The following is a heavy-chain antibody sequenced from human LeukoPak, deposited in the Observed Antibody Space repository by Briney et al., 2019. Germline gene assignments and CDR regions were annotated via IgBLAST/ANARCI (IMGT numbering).Heavy chain of an antibody. V-gene: IGHV3-7*01. CDR2: INEDGSDK. D-gene: IGHD2-15*01. CDR1: GFTLRIYW. CDR3: AREATLASY. Sequence: PGGSLRLSCAASGFTLRIYWMSCVRQTPGKGLECVANINEDGSDKYYVDSVRGRFTISRDNPRSSLYLQMNTLRAEDTAVYYCAREATLASYWGQGTLVTVSS. J-gene: IGHJ4*02.